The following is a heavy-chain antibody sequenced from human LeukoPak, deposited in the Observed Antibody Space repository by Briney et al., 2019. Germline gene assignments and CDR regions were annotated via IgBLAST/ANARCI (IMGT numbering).Heavy chain of an antibody. Sequence: SETLSLTCTVSGGSISSYYWSWIRQPPGKGLEWIGYIYYSGSTNYNPSLKSRVTISVDTSKNQFSLKLSSVTAADTAVYYSATFSSSTLYYYGMDVWGQGTTVTVSS. CDR1: GGSISSYY. CDR3: ATFSSSTLYYYGMDV. J-gene: IGHJ6*02. CDR2: IYYSGST. D-gene: IGHD6-6*01. V-gene: IGHV4-59*01.